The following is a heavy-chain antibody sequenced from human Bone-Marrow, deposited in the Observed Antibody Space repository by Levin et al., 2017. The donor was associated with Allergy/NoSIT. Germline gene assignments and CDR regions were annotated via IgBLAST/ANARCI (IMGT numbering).Heavy chain of an antibody. CDR3: ATSSHYDYIVGATTFEY. CDR1: GIPLTHYA. D-gene: IGHD1-26*01. Sequence: GESLKISCAVSGIPLTHYAMTWVRQAPGKGLEWVSDISGSGRRTYYADSVKGRFTISRDNSKNMLYLQMNSLRVEDTAVYYCATSSHYDYIVGATTFEYWGQGTLVTVSS. J-gene: IGHJ4*02. V-gene: IGHV3-23*01. CDR2: ISGSGRRT.